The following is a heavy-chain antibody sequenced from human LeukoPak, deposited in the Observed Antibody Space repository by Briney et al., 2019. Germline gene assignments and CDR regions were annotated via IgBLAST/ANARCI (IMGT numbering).Heavy chain of an antibody. V-gene: IGHV1-18*01. CDR3: ARDHGESATTDTFDC. CDR1: GYTFVTYG. D-gene: IGHD3-10*01. J-gene: IGHJ4*02. Sequence: ASVKVSCKASGYTFVTYGISWVRQAPGQGLEWMGWISPYNGDTNYAQNLRGRVTMTTDTSTSTVYMELRSLRSDDTAVYYCARDHGESATTDTFDCWGQGVLVTVSS. CDR2: ISPYNGDT.